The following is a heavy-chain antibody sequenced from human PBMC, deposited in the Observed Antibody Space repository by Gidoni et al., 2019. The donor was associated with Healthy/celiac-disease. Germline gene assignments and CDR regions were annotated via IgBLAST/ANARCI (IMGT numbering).Heavy chain of an antibody. V-gene: IGHV3-11*05. J-gene: IGHJ4*02. D-gene: IGHD2-2*01. CDR3: ARLAYCSSTSCLAPFDY. Sequence: QVQLVESGGGLVKPGGSLRLSCAASGFTFSAYYMSWIRQAPGTGLEWVSYISSSSSYTNYADSVKGRFTISRDNAKNSLYLQMNSLRAEDTAVYYCARLAYCSSTSCLAPFDYWGQGTLVTVSS. CDR2: ISSSSSYT. CDR1: GFTFSAYY.